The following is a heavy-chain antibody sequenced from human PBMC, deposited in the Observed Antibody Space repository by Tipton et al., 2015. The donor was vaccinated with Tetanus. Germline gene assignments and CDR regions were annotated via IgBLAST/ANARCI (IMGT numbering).Heavy chain of an antibody. CDR3: ARWRDGFNRALDS. V-gene: IGHV4-34*01. D-gene: IGHD5-24*01. Sequence: TLSLTCAVSGDSFTGFYWSWIRQPPGKGLEWIGEISHSENTNYNPSLQSRVTISMNTANNHIYLNLTSVTAADTAVYYCARWRDGFNRALDSWGQGSRLTVSS. J-gene: IGHJ4*02. CDR1: GDSFTGFY. CDR2: ISHSENT.